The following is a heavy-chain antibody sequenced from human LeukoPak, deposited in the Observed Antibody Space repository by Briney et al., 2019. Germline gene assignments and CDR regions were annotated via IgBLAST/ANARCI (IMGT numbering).Heavy chain of an antibody. CDR1: VGTFSSYA. J-gene: IGHJ3*02. Sequence: ASVKVSCKASVGTFSSYAISWVRQAPGQGLEWMGRIIPIFGIANYAQTFHGRVTITADKYTSTAYMELSSLRSEDTAVYYCARALGSGSYSGYDAFDIWGQGTMVTVSS. D-gene: IGHD1-26*01. CDR3: ARALGSGSYSGYDAFDI. CDR2: IIPIFGIA. V-gene: IGHV1-69*04.